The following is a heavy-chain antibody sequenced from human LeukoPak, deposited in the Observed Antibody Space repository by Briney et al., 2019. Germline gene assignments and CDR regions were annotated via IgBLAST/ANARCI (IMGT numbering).Heavy chain of an antibody. CDR2: ITWDGGST. CDR3: VREASGGTKGVSGTFDI. CDR1: GFTFSSYS. V-gene: IGHV3-48*04. Sequence: GGSLRLSCAASGFTFSSYSMNWVRQAPGKGLEWVSLITWDGGSTSYTDSVKGRFTISRDNAKNSLYLQMNSLRAEDTAVYHCVREASGGTKGVSGTFDIWAKGHWSPSLQ. J-gene: IGHJ3*02. D-gene: IGHD6-13*01.